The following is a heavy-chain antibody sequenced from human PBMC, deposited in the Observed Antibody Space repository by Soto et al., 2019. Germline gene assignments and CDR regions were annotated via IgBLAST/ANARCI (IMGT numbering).Heavy chain of an antibody. V-gene: IGHV3-21*01. J-gene: IGHJ4*02. Sequence: GGSLRLSCTVSGFTFTNYGINWVRQAPGKGLEWVSSVSKSDYTYYSDSVKGRFTISRDNAKDSVSLQMNNLTAEDTAVYYCTREDSIIIPAVADFWGQGTLVTVSS. CDR1: GFTFTNYG. CDR2: VSKSDYT. D-gene: IGHD6-19*01. CDR3: TREDSIIIPAVADF.